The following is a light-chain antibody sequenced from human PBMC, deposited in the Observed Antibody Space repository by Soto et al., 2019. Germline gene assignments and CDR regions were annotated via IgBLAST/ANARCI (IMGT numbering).Light chain of an antibody. CDR3: QNYGSPPVT. J-gene: IGKJ4*01. V-gene: IGKV3-20*01. CDR1: QSVTSNF. CDR2: GAS. Sequence: DIVLTQSPGTLSLSPGERATLSCSASQSVTSNFLAWYQQKPGQAPRLLIYGASIRATGIPDRFSGSGSGTDFTLTISRLEPDDFAQSFCQNYGSPPVTFGGGTKVEIK.